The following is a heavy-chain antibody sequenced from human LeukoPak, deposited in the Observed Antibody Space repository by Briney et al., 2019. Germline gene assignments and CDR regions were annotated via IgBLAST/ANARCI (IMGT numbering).Heavy chain of an antibody. Sequence: SQTLSLTCAISGDSVSTNSAAWNWIRQSPSRGLEWLGRTYYRSKWHTDYAVSVKSRITLKPDTSKNQFSLQLRSVTPEDTAVYYCARGVWDIVVVSASRAYYYYMDVWGKGTTVTVS. J-gene: IGHJ6*03. CDR3: ARGVWDIVVVSASRAYYYYMDV. CDR2: TYYRSKWHT. CDR1: GDSVSTNSAA. D-gene: IGHD2-2*01. V-gene: IGHV6-1*01.